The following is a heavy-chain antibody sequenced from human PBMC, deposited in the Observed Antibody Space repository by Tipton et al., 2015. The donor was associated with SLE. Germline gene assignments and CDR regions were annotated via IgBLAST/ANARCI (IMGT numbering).Heavy chain of an antibody. CDR2: FYPGDSDT. Sequence: VQLVQSGAEVKKPGESLKISCKGSGYSFTSYWIGWVRQMPGKGLEWMGTFYPGDSDTRYSPSFQGQVTFSADKSINTAYLQWSSLKASATATYYCATQFSSDSRGFVWGQGTRVTVSS. CDR3: ATQFSSDSRGFV. D-gene: IGHD2-21*01. J-gene: IGHJ4*02. CDR1: GYSFTSYW. V-gene: IGHV5-51*03.